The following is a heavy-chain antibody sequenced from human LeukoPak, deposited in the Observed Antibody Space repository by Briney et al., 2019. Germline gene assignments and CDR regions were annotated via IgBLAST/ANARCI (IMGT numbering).Heavy chain of an antibody. Sequence: SETLSLTCAVSGGSISSSNWWSWIRQPPGKGLEWIGEINHSGSTNYNPSLKSRVTISVDTSKNQFSLKLSSVTAADTAVYYCARGLEDGYNLHYYYYYGMDVWGQGTTVTVSS. CDR1: GGSISSSNW. J-gene: IGHJ6*02. CDR2: INHSGST. CDR3: ARGLEDGYNLHYYYYYGMDV. D-gene: IGHD5-24*01. V-gene: IGHV4-4*02.